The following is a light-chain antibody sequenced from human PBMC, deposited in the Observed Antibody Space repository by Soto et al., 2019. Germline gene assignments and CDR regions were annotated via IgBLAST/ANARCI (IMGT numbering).Light chain of an antibody. J-gene: IGKJ5*01. CDR2: SAS. V-gene: IGKV1-39*01. Sequence: DLQMTQSPSTLSASVGARVTITCRASQSIGYWLAWYQQKPGKAPNLLIYSASNLQSGVPSRFIGSGSGTVFTLTISSLHPEYSATDDCQQSISTPTFGQGTRLEIK. CDR3: QQSISTPT. CDR1: QSIGYW.